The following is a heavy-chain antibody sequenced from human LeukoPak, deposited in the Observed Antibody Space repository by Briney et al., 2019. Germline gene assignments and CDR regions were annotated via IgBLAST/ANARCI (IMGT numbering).Heavy chain of an antibody. Sequence: SETLSLTCAVYGGSFSGYYWSWIRQPPGKGLEWIGEINHSGSTNYNPSLKSRVTISVDTSKNQFSLKLSSVTAADTAVYYCARYGLVAPGSRGMDVWGQGTTVTVSS. V-gene: IGHV4-34*01. J-gene: IGHJ6*02. D-gene: IGHD1-14*01. CDR3: ARYGLVAPGSRGMDV. CDR1: GGSFSGYY. CDR2: INHSGST.